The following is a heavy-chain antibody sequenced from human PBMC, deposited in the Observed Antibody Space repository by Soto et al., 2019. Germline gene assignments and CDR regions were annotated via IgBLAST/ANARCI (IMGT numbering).Heavy chain of an antibody. CDR1: GYTFTSYG. V-gene: IGHV1-18*01. CDR3: ARDVGYGLIDY. CDR2: INAYNGNT. J-gene: IGHJ4*02. D-gene: IGHD5-18*01. Sequence: QVQLVQSGGEVKKPGASVKVSCKASGYTFTSYGISWVRQAPGQGLEWMGWINAYNGNTNYAQKLQVRVTMTTDTSASTAYMELSSLRSDDTTVYYCARDVGYGLIDYWGQGTLVTVSS.